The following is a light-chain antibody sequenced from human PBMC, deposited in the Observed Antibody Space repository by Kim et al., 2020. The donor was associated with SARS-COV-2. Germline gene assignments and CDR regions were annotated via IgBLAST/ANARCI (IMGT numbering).Light chain of an antibody. CDR3: QAWDSNTVV. Sequence: SYELTQPPSVSVSPGQTATISCSGHKLGDKYPCWYQQKPGQSPVLVIYQDSKRPSGIPERFSGSNSGNTATLTISGTRAMDEADYYCQAWDSNTVVFGVG. V-gene: IGLV3-1*01. J-gene: IGLJ3*02. CDR2: QDS. CDR1: KLGDKY.